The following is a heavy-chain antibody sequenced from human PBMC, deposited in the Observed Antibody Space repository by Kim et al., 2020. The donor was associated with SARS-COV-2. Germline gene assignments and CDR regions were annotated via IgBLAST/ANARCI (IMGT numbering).Heavy chain of an antibody. Sequence: GGSLRLSCAVSGFTFSSYWMSWVRQAPGKGLEWVANINQDGSETHYMDSVKGRFTISRDNAKKSLYLQMSSLRAEDTAVFYCARTTASGWGQVYWGQGTLVTVSS. CDR3: ARTTASGWGQVY. CDR2: INQDGSET. V-gene: IGHV3-7*03. CDR1: GFTFSSYW. D-gene: IGHD6-19*01. J-gene: IGHJ4*02.